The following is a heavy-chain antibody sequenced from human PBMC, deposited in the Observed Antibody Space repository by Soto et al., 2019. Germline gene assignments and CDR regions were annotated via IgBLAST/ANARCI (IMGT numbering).Heavy chain of an antibody. CDR1: EYTXTTYY. Sequence: GASVKVSCKASEYTXTTYYMQWVRQARGQRLEWIGWIVVGSGNTNYAQKLQERVTITRDTSASTAYMEMSSLRSEDTGVYYCATDFHSSPSKDAFDIWGQGTMVTVSS. CDR3: ATDFHSSPSKDAFDI. V-gene: IGHV1-58*02. CDR2: IVVGSGNT. J-gene: IGHJ3*02. D-gene: IGHD6-13*01.